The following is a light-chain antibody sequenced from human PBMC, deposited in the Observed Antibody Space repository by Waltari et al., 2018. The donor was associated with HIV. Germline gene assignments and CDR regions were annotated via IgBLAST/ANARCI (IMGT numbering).Light chain of an antibody. CDR3: MQALETRRT. CDR1: QSLLHNNANYF. V-gene: IGKV2-28*01. Sequence: VIPPSPLSLPVTPGQPASISCSSSQSLLHNNANYFLDCYLQKPGQSPQLLIYLGSRRASGVPDRFSGSGSGTDFTLNISRVEAEDVGVYYGMQALETRRTFGEGTKLEMK. J-gene: IGKJ2*02. CDR2: LGS.